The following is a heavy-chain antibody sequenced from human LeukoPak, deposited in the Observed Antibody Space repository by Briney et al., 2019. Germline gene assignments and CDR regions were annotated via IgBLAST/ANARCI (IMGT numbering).Heavy chain of an antibody. J-gene: IGHJ4*02. CDR1: GGSISSSSYY. CDR3: ARVRYRGSSHFDY. D-gene: IGHD1-26*01. CDR2: IYYSGST. Sequence: PSETLSLTCTVSGGSISSSSYYWGWIRQPPGKGLEWIGSIYYSGSTYYNPSLKSRVTISVDTSKNQFSLKLSSVTAADTAVYYCARVRYRGSSHFDYWGQGTLVTVSS. V-gene: IGHV4-39*01.